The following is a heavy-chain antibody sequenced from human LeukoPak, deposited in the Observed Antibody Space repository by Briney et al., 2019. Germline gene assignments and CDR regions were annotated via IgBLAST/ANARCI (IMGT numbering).Heavy chain of an antibody. D-gene: IGHD1-1*01. J-gene: IGHJ4*02. Sequence: SETLSLTCAVYGGSFSGYYWSWIRQPPGKGLEWIGEINHSGSTNYNPSLKSRVTISVDTSKNQFSLKLSSVNAADTAVYQCARITDWNDFDYWGQGILVTVSS. V-gene: IGHV4-34*01. CDR1: GGSFSGYY. CDR3: ARITDWNDFDY. CDR2: INHSGST.